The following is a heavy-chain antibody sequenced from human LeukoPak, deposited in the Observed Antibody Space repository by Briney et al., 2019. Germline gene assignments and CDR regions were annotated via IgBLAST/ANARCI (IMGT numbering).Heavy chain of an antibody. Sequence: ESGPTLVKPTQTLTLTCTFSGFSLSTSGVGVGWIRQPPGKALEWLARIDWDDDKYYSTSLKTRLTISKDTSKNQVVLTMTNMDPVDTATYYCARIRGYGDYVFFDYWGQGTLVTVSS. CDR1: GFSLSTSGVG. D-gene: IGHD4-17*01. J-gene: IGHJ4*02. CDR2: IDWDDDK. CDR3: ARIRGYGDYVFFDY. V-gene: IGHV2-70*11.